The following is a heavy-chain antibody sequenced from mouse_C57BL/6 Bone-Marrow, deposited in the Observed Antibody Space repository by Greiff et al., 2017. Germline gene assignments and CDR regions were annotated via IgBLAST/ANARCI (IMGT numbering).Heavy chain of an antibody. J-gene: IGHJ2*01. D-gene: IGHD1-1*01. CDR2: IYPGSGST. CDR1: GYTFTSYW. Sequence: VQLQQPGAELVKPGASVKMSCKASGYTFTSYWITWVKQRPGQGLEWIGDIYPGSGSTYYNEKFKSKATLTVDTSSSTAYMQLSSLTSEDSAVYYSARRGYYGSSRFDYWGQGTTLTVSS. V-gene: IGHV1-55*01. CDR3: ARRGYYGSSRFDY.